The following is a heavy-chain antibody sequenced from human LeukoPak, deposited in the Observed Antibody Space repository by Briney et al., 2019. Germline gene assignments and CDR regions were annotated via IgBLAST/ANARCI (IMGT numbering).Heavy chain of an antibody. V-gene: IGHV1-69*05. CDR3: ARAGSTYCTNGVCYGNWFDP. CDR1: GGIFSSYA. CDR2: IIPIFGTA. Sequence: ASVKVSCKASGGIFSSYAISWVRQAPGQGLEWMGGIIPIFGTANYAQKFQGRVTITTDESTSTAYMELSSLRSEDTAVYYCARAGSTYCTNGVCYGNWFDPWGQGTLVTVSS. J-gene: IGHJ5*02. D-gene: IGHD2-8*01.